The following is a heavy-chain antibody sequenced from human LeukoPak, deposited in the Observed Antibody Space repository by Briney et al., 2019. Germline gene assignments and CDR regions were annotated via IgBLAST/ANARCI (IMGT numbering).Heavy chain of an antibody. Sequence: ASVKVSCKASGYTFTGYYMHWVRQAPGQGLEWMGRIIPIFGIANYAQKFQGRVTITADKSTSTAYMELSSLRSEDTAVYYCARADCGGDCRDPYYYYGMDVWGQGTTVTVSS. CDR3: ARADCGGDCRDPYYYYGMDV. D-gene: IGHD2-21*02. J-gene: IGHJ6*02. V-gene: IGHV1-69*04. CDR2: IIPIFGIA. CDR1: GYTFTGYY.